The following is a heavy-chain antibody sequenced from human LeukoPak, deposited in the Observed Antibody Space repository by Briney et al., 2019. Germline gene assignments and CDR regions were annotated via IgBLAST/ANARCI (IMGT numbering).Heavy chain of an antibody. Sequence: GASVKVSCKASAYTFTSYDINWVRQATGQGLEWMGWMNPNSGNTGYAQKFQGRVTMTRNTSISTAYMELSSLRSEDTAVYYCARGRGIVVVLDYWGQGTLVTVSS. CDR1: AYTFTSYD. D-gene: IGHD3-22*01. CDR2: MNPNSGNT. J-gene: IGHJ4*02. V-gene: IGHV1-8*01. CDR3: ARGRGIVVVLDY.